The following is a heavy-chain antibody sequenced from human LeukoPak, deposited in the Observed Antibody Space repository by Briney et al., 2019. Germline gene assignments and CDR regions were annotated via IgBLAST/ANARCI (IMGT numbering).Heavy chain of an antibody. V-gene: IGHV4-59*08. CDR1: GGSISSYY. D-gene: IGHD5-18*01. CDR2: IYYSGST. Sequence: SETLSLTCTVSGGSISSYYWSWIRQPPGKGLEWIGYIYYSGSTNYNPSLKSRVTISVDTSKNQFSLKLSSVTAADTAVYYCARREQLWLSSWFDPWGQGTLVTVSS. J-gene: IGHJ5*02. CDR3: ARREQLWLSSWFDP.